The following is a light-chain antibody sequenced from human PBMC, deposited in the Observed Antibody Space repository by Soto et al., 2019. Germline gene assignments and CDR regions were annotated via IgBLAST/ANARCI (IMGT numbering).Light chain of an antibody. CDR2: STS. Sequence: EIVWTQSPDTLSLSPGERATLSCRASQTISFSYLAWYQQQPGQAPRLLIHSTSTRATGVPDRFSGSGSGTDFTLTISKLEHGDFAVYYCQQYGGSPWTFGQGTKVEIK. CDR3: QQYGGSPWT. CDR1: QTISFSY. J-gene: IGKJ1*01. V-gene: IGKV3-20*01.